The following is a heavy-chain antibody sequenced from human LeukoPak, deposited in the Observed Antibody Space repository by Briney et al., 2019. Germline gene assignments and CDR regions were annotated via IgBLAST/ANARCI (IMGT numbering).Heavy chain of an antibody. Sequence: KPSETLSLTCTASGVSITSYDWSWIRQPPGKGLEWVGYIYYTGSTTYNPSLTSRVNISVNTSKNQFSLNLTSVTAADTAVYYCARWGSIAVARFDYWGQGTLVTVSS. CDR2: IYYTGST. CDR3: ARWGSIAVARFDY. D-gene: IGHD6-6*01. J-gene: IGHJ4*02. V-gene: IGHV4-59*01. CDR1: GVSITSYD.